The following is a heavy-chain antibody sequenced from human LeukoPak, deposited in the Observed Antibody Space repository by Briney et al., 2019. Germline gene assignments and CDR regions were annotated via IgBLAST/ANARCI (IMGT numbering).Heavy chain of an antibody. CDR1: GFTFSTYW. J-gene: IGHJ4*02. D-gene: IGHD2-8*01. CDR3: VRDMYGPRDY. CDR2: IIPDGTYT. Sequence: GGSLRLSCAASGFTFSTYWMHWVRQAPGKGLVWVSRIIPDGTYTSCADSVKGRFTISRDNAKSTLYLQMNSLSADDTAVYYCVRDMYGPRDYWGQGTPVTVSS. V-gene: IGHV3-74*01.